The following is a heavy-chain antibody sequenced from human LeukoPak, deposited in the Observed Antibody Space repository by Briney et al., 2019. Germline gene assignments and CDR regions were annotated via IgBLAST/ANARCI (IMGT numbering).Heavy chain of an antibody. D-gene: IGHD3-22*01. J-gene: IGHJ4*02. CDR2: ISTSGESA. Sequence: PGGSLRLSCPVSGFTFSSYAKSWVRQAPGRGLEWVSVISTSGESAYYADSVKGRFTISRDNSKNTLYLQMNSLRAEDTAVYYCAKDRGSGYHYFDYWGQGTLVTVS. CDR3: AKDRGSGYHYFDY. V-gene: IGHV3-23*01. CDR1: GFTFSSYA.